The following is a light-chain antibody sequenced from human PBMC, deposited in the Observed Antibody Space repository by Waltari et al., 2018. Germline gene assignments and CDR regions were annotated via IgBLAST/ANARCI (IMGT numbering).Light chain of an antibody. CDR1: AASVPPYYY. J-gene: IGLJ3*02. CDR2: STN. CDR3: VLYMGSGIWV. Sequence: QTVVTQEPSFSVSPGGTVTLTCGLNAASVPPYYYPSWYQQTPGQAPRTLIYSTNTRSSGVPDRFSGSILGNKAARTITGAQADDESDYYCVLYMGSGIWVFGGGTKLTVL. V-gene: IGLV8-61*01.